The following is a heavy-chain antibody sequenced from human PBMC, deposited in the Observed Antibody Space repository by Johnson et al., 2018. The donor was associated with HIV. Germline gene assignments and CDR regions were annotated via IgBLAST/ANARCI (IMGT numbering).Heavy chain of an antibody. CDR1: GFTFSSYA. CDR3: ARDWGLYSSGWYVDAFDI. CDR2: ISYDGSNK. J-gene: IGHJ3*02. V-gene: IGHV3-30-3*01. D-gene: IGHD6-19*01. Sequence: VQLVESGGGVVQPGRSLRLSCAASGFTFSSYAMHWVRQAPGKGLEWVAVISYDGSNKYYADSVKGRFTIYRDNSKNTLYLQMNSLRAEDTAVYYCARDWGLYSSGWYVDAFDIWGQGTMVTVSS.